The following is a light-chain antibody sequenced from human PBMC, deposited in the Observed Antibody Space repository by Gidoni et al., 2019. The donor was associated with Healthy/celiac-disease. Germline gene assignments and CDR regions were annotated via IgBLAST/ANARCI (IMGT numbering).Light chain of an antibody. CDR3: GTWDSSLSAVV. V-gene: IGLV1-51*01. CDR2: DNN. J-gene: IGLJ2*01. CDR1: SSNIGNNY. Sequence: QSVLTQPPSVSAAPGQKVTISCSGSSSNIGNNYVSWYQQLPGTAPKLLISDNNKRPSWIPDRFSGSKSGTSATLGITGLQTGDEADYYCGTWDSSLSAVVFGGGTKLTVL.